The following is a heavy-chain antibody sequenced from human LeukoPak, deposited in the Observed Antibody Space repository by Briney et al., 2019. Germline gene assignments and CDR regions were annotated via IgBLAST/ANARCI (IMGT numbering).Heavy chain of an antibody. CDR2: INSDASTT. V-gene: IGHV3-74*01. Sequence: GGSLRLSCAASGFTFSSYWMQWVRQAPGKGLVWVSRINSDASTTTYADSVQGRFTISKDKAKNTLYLQMNSLRVEDTAIYYCARGGPYGSLDYWGQGTLVTVSS. CDR3: ARGGPYGSLDY. CDR1: GFTFSSYW. J-gene: IGHJ4*02. D-gene: IGHD4-17*01.